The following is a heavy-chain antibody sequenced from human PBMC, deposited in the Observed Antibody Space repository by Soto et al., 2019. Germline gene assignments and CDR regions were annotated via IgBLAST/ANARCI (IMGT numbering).Heavy chain of an antibody. CDR2: INHSGST. Sequence: SETLSLTCAVYGGSFSGYYWSWIRQPPGKGLEWIGEINHSGSTNYNPSLKSRVTISVDTSKNQFSLKLSSVTAADTAVYYCARGCQFXAFGGVIASRRAEYFQHWGQGTLVTVSS. V-gene: IGHV4-34*01. CDR3: ARGCQFXAFGGVIASRRAEYFQH. J-gene: IGHJ1*01. CDR1: GGSFSGYY. D-gene: IGHD3-16*02.